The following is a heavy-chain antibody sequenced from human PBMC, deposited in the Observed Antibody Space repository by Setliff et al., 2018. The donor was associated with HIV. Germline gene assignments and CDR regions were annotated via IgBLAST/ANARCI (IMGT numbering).Heavy chain of an antibody. V-gene: IGHV1-69*05. CDR3: ARGRGGAESYSSSWYYFDY. D-gene: IGHD6-13*01. CDR2: IIPIFGTA. J-gene: IGHJ4*02. CDR1: GGTFSGYA. Sequence: SVKVSCKASGGTFSGYAISWVRQAPGQGLEWMGGIIPIFGTANYAQKFQGRVTITTDESTSTAYMELSSLRSEDTAVYYCARGRGGAESYSSSWYYFDYWGQGTLVTVSS.